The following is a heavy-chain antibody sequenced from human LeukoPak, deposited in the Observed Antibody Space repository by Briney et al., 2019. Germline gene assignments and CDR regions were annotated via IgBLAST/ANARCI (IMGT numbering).Heavy chain of an antibody. D-gene: IGHD2-2*01. CDR2: IRQDGGEI. V-gene: IGHV3-7*03. Sequence: GGSLRLSCAASGFTFSSYWMAWVRQAPGKGLEWVANIRQDGGEIYYVDSVKGRFILSRDNAKNSLYLEMNSLRDDDTAAYYCAKGRGITSIYEYWGQGTLVTVSS. J-gene: IGHJ4*02. CDR3: AKGRGITSIYEY. CDR1: GFTFSSYW.